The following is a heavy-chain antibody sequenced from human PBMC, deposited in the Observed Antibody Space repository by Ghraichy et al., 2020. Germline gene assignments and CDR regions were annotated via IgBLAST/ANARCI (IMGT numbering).Heavy chain of an antibody. J-gene: IGHJ6*02. D-gene: IGHD2-2*01. Sequence: GSLRLSCAASGFTFSSYAMSWVRQAPGKGLEWVSAISGSGGSTYYADSVKGRFTISRDNSKNTLYLQMNSLRAEDTAVYYCAKTFGYCSSTSCYPTYGMDVWGQGTTVTVSS. CDR3: AKTFGYCSSTSCYPTYGMDV. CDR1: GFTFSSYA. CDR2: ISGSGGST. V-gene: IGHV3-23*01.